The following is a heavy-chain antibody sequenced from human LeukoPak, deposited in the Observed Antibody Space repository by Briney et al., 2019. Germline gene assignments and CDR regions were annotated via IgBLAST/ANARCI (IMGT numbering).Heavy chain of an antibody. D-gene: IGHD3-3*01. Sequence: SETLSLTCTVSGGSISSYYWSWIRQPPGKGLEWIGYIYYSGSTNYNPSLKSRVTISVDTSKNQFSLKLSSVTAADTAVYYCARSSSTIFGVVMVSYYYHMDVWGKGTTVTVSS. J-gene: IGHJ6*03. CDR1: GGSISSYY. CDR3: ARSSSTIFGVVMVSYYYHMDV. CDR2: IYYSGST. V-gene: IGHV4-59*01.